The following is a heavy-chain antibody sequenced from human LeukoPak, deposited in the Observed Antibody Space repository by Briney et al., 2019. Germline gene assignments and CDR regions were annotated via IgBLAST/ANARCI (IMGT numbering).Heavy chain of an antibody. Sequence: GGSLRLSCAASGFTFSSYAMHWVRQAPDKGLEWVAVISYDGSNKYYADSVKGRFTISRDNSKNTLYLQMNSLRAEDTAVYYCARGDLVLDPWGQGTLVTVSS. CDR2: ISYDGSNK. V-gene: IGHV3-30*01. CDR1: GFTFSSYA. J-gene: IGHJ5*02. D-gene: IGHD1-26*01. CDR3: ARGDLVLDP.